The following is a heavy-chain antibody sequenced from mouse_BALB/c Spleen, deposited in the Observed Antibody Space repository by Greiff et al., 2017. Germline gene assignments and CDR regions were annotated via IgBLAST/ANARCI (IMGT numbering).Heavy chain of an antibody. CDR3: ARKDDYGFAY. J-gene: IGHJ3*01. Sequence: QVQLQQSGPGLVQPSQSLSITCTVSGFSLTSYGVHWVRQSPGKGLEWLGVIWSGGSTDYNAAFISRLSISKDNSKSQVFFKMNSLQADDTAIYYCARKDDYGFAYWGQGTLVTVSA. CDR2: IWSGGST. V-gene: IGHV2-4-1*01. D-gene: IGHD2-4*01. CDR1: GFSLTSYG.